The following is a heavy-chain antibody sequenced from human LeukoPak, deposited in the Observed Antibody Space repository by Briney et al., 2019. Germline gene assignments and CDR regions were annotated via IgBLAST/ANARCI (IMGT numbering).Heavy chain of an antibody. Sequence: GGSLRLSCAASGFTVSSNYMSWVRQAPGKGLEWVSVIYSGGSTYYADSVKGRFTISRDNSKNTLYLQMNSLRAEDTAVCYCARDRPYSGSYYAAFDIWGQGTMVTVSS. J-gene: IGHJ3*02. D-gene: IGHD1-26*01. CDR2: IYSGGST. CDR3: ARDRPYSGSYYAAFDI. CDR1: GFTVSSNY. V-gene: IGHV3-53*01.